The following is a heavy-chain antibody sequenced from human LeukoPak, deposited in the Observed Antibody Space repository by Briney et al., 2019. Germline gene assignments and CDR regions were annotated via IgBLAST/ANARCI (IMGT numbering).Heavy chain of an antibody. CDR1: GGSFSGYY. CDR2: INHSGST. V-gene: IGHV4-34*01. J-gene: IGHJ5*02. CDR3: ARRKRYYDFWSGYSFDP. D-gene: IGHD3-3*01. Sequence: SETLSLTCAVYGGSFSGYYWSWIRQPPGKGLEWIGEINHSGSTNYNPSLKSRATISVDTSKNQFSLKLSSVTAADTAVYYCARRKRYYDFWSGYSFDPWGQGTLVTVSS.